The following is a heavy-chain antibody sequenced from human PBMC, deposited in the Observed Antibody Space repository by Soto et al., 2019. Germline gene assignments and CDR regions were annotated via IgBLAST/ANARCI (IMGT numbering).Heavy chain of an antibody. V-gene: IGHV1-18*01. CDR2: LNTYNGNT. Sequence: QVQLVQSGAEVRKPGASVKVSCKASGYTFINYGISWVRQAPGQGLEWMGWLNTYNGNTNYAQKLQGRVTMTTDTSTSTAYMELRSLRSADTAVYYCARDPVGPALFDPWGQGTLVTVSS. CDR1: GYTFINYG. D-gene: IGHD1-26*01. J-gene: IGHJ5*02. CDR3: ARDPVGPALFDP.